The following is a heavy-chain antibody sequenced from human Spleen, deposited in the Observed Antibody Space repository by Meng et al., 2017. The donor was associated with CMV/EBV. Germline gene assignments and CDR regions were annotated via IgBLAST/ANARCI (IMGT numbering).Heavy chain of an antibody. CDR3: ARGPFSSCWYSLDF. D-gene: IGHD6-13*01. CDR1: VYTFTDFY. V-gene: IGHV1-2*02. J-gene: IGHJ4*02. CDR2: INPNSGNT. Sequence: ASVKDSCKVSVYTFTDFYMHWVRQAPGQGLEWMGCINPNSGNTKFAQKFQVRVTMNSDTYISTAYMELARRRSDDTALYYCARGPFSSCWYSLDFWGQGTLVTVSS.